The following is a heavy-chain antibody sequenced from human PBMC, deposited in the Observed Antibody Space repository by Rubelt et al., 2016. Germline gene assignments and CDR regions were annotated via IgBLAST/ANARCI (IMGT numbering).Heavy chain of an antibody. J-gene: IGHJ4*02. Sequence: QVQLVQSGAEVKKPGASVKVTCKASGYIFTSYTIHWLRQAPGQRLEWMGWISTGNGNTKYSQSFQGRVSISMDTSAGIAYMELSSLGSEDTALYYCARIYSTSWYLDYWGQGTMVTVSS. CDR2: ISTGNGNT. CDR1: GYIFTSYT. V-gene: IGHV1-3*04. D-gene: IGHD6-13*01. CDR3: ARIYSTSWYLDY.